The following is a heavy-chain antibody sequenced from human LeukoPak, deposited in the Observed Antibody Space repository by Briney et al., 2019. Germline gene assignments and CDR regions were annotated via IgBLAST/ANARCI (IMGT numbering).Heavy chain of an antibody. J-gene: IGHJ3*02. D-gene: IGHD5-12*01. CDR2: IYYSGST. CDR3: ARDSPLALDAFDI. CDR1: GGSISSYY. Sequence: SETLSLTCTVSGGSISSYYWSWIRQPPGQALEWIGYIYYSGSTNYNPSLKSRVTISVATSKHQFSLTLSSVTAADTAVYYCARDSPLALDAFDIWGQGTMVTVSS. V-gene: IGHV4-59*01.